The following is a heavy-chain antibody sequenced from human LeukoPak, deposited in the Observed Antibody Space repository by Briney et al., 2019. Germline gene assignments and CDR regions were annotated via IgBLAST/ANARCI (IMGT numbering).Heavy chain of an antibody. D-gene: IGHD5-24*01. Sequence: GGSLRLSCAASGFTFSTYGMHWVRQAPGKGLEWVAFIRYDGSNEYYADSVKGRFTISRDNSKNTMYLQMNSLRAEDTAVFYCAKDPGGDGYPLGYFDYWGQGTLVTVSS. J-gene: IGHJ4*02. CDR2: IRYDGSNE. CDR1: GFTFSTYG. V-gene: IGHV3-30*02. CDR3: AKDPGGDGYPLGYFDY.